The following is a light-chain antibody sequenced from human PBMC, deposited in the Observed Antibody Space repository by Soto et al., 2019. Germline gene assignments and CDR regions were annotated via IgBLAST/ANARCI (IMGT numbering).Light chain of an antibody. V-gene: IGKV3-11*01. CDR3: QQRRYWPVT. J-gene: IGKJ1*01. CDR1: QSVSSY. CDR2: DAP. Sequence: EIVLTQSPAILSMSPGERATLSCRASQSVSSYFAWYQQKPGQAPRLLIYDAPNRATGVPARFSGSGSGTYFTLTISSLEPEDFAVYYCQQRRYWPVTFGQGTKV.